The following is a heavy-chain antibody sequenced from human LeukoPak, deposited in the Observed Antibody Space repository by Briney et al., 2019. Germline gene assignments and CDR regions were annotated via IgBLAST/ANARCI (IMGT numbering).Heavy chain of an antibody. CDR2: IRSKTYGGTT. J-gene: IGHJ6*02. CDR1: GFTFGDHA. D-gene: IGHD5-18*01. V-gene: IGHV3-49*04. Sequence: GGSLRLSCTVSGFTFGDHAMSWVRQAPGKGLEWVGFIRSKTYGGTTEYAASVKGRFIISRDDSSSIAYLQMNSLKTEDTAVYYCTRGPIQLWLYHGMDVWGQGTAVTVSS. CDR3: TRGPIQLWLYHGMDV.